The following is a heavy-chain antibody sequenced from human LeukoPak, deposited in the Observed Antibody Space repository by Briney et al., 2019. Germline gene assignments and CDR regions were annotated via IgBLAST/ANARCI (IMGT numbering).Heavy chain of an antibody. CDR3: ARTTGTTDDVWFDP. D-gene: IGHD1-7*01. CDR2: IYHSGST. J-gene: IGHJ5*02. V-gene: IGHV4-4*02. Sequence: KPSGTLSLTCAVSGGSISSSNWWSWVRQPPGKGLEWIGEIYHSGSTNYNPSLKSRVTISVDKSKNQFSLKLSSVTAADTAVYYCARTTGTTDDVWFDPWGQGTLVTVSS. CDR1: GGSISSSNW.